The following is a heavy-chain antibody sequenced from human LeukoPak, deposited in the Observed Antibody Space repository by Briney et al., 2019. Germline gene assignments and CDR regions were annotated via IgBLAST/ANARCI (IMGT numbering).Heavy chain of an antibody. CDR3: ARYVWGSYPTFEDY. V-gene: IGHV4-59*01. Sequence: SETLSLTSTVSGGSISSYYWSWIRQPPGKGLEWIGYIYYSGSTNYNPSLKSRVTISVDTSKNKFSLKLSSVTAADTAVYYCARYVWGSYPTFEDYWGQGTLVTVSS. CDR2: IYYSGST. D-gene: IGHD3-16*02. J-gene: IGHJ4*02. CDR1: GGSISSYY.